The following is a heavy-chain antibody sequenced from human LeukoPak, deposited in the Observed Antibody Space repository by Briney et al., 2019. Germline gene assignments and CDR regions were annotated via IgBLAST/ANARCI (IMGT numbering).Heavy chain of an antibody. CDR1: GFTVSSTY. V-gene: IGHV3-66*01. Sequence: GGSLRLSCAASGFTVSSTYMCWVRQAPGKGLEWVSVIYSGGTTYYADSVKGRFTISRDNSKNTLYLQMNSLRTEDTAVYYCARDLYDYGSYWGQGTLVTVSS. D-gene: IGHD4/OR15-4a*01. CDR3: ARDLYDYGSY. J-gene: IGHJ4*02. CDR2: IYSGGTT.